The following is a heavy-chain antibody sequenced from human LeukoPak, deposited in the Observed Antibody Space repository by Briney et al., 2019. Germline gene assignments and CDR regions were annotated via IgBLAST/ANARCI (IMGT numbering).Heavy chain of an antibody. CDR2: IYYSGST. J-gene: IGHJ4*02. D-gene: IGHD6-13*01. CDR3: ARRRYSSSWYDSDY. CDR1: GGSISSSSYY. Sequence: TSETLSLXCTVSGGSISSSSYYWGWNRQPPGKGLEWIGSIYYSGSTYYNPSLKSRVTISVDTSKNQFSLKLSSVTAADTAVYYCARRRYSSSWYDSDYWGQGTLVTVSS. V-gene: IGHV4-39*01.